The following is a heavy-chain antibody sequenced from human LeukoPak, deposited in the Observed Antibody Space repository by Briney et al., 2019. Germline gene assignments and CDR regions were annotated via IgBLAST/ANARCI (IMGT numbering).Heavy chain of an antibody. CDR1: GFTFSIYA. D-gene: IGHD1-26*01. J-gene: IGHJ4*02. Sequence: GGSLRLSCAASGFTFSIYAMTWFRQAPGKGLEFISSLTGSGDNTKYADSVRGRFTISRDNSKNTVYLQMNSLRVEDTAVYYCARTLWGGTDYWGQGTLVTVSS. V-gene: IGHV3-23*01. CDR2: LTGSGDNT. CDR3: ARTLWGGTDY.